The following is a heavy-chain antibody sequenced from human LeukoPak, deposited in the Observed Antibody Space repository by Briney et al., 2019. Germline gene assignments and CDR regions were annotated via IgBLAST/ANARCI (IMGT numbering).Heavy chain of an antibody. CDR3: ARSGYCSDGVCYAWGGGFDY. J-gene: IGHJ4*02. Sequence: GRSLRLSCAASGFTFNNYAMHWVRQAPGGGLESVALMSYHGFNEYYADSVKGRFTISRDNSKNTLYLQMNSLRAEDTAIYYCARSGYCSDGVCYAWGGGFDYWGQGTLVIVSS. CDR1: GFTFNNYA. D-gene: IGHD2-8*01. V-gene: IGHV3-30-3*01. CDR2: MSYHGFNE.